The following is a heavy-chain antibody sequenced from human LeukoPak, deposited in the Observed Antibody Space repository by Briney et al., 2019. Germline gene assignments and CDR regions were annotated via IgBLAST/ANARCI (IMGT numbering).Heavy chain of an antibody. D-gene: IGHD3-10*01. CDR2: IKQDGSEK. V-gene: IGHV3-7*01. J-gene: IGHJ4*02. Sequence: PGGSLRLSCAASGFTFSNYCMSWVRQAPGKGLEWVANIKQDGSEKNYVDSVKGRFTISRDNAKNSLFLQMNSLRAEDTAVYYCARDGFGWQPAAWDYWGQGTLVTVSS. CDR3: ARDGFGWQPAAWDY. CDR1: GFTFSNYC.